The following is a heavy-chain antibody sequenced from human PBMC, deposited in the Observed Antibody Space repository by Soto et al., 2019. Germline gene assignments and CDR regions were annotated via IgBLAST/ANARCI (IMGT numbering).Heavy chain of an antibody. CDR2: ISWNSGSI. J-gene: IGHJ4*02. CDR1: GFTFDDYA. Sequence: EMQLVESGGGLVQPGRSLRLSCAASGFTFDDYAMHWVRQAPGKGLEWVSGISWNSGSIGYADSVKGRFTISRDNAKNSLYLQMNSLRAEDTALYYCAKSRLQYCSSTSCYRGPLDYWGQGTLVTVSS. D-gene: IGHD2-2*01. V-gene: IGHV3-9*01. CDR3: AKSRLQYCSSTSCYRGPLDY.